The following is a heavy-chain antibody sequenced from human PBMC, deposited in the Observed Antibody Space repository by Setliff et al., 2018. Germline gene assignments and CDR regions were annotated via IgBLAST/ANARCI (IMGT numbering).Heavy chain of an antibody. J-gene: IGHJ4*02. CDR2: TIPMFGTT. D-gene: IGHD4-17*01. Sequence: GASVKVSCKASGGTFSSYGITWVRQAPGQGLEWMGGTIPMFGTTNYAQKFQGRVTIITDASTSTSYMALSSLTSADTAVYYCTRGPNLYGDLDSWGLGTLVTVSS. V-gene: IGHV1-69*05. CDR3: TRGPNLYGDLDS. CDR1: GGTFSSYG.